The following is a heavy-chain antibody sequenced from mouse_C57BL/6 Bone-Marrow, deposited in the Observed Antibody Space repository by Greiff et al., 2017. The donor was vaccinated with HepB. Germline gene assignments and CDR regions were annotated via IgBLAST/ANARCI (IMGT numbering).Heavy chain of an antibody. Sequence: QVQLQQPGAELVKPGASVKLSCKASGYTFTSYWMHWVKQRPGQGLEWIGMIHPNSGSTNYNEKFKSKATLTADKSSSTAYMELRSLTSEDSAVYFCARLHYGSSSWYFDVWGTGTTVTVSS. CDR1: GYTFTSYW. D-gene: IGHD1-1*01. CDR3: ARLHYGSSSWYFDV. CDR2: IHPNSGST. J-gene: IGHJ1*03. V-gene: IGHV1-64*01.